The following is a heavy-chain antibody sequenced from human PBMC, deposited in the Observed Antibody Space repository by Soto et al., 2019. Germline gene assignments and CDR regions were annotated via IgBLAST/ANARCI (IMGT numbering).Heavy chain of an antibody. J-gene: IGHJ5*02. CDR1: GGSISSSSYY. D-gene: IGHD3-3*02. CDR2: IYYSGST. CDR3: ASPKIAFYNWFDP. Sequence: QLQLQESGPGLVKPSETLSLTCTVSGGSISSSSYYWGWIRQPPGKGLEWIGSIYYSGSTYYNPSLPSRVTISLATSKNQFSLMRSSVSAADTAVYYCASPKIAFYNWFDPMGQGTLVTVSS. V-gene: IGHV4-39*01.